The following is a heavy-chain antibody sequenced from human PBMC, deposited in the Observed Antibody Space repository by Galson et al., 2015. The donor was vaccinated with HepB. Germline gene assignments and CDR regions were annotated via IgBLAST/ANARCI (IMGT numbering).Heavy chain of an antibody. J-gene: IGHJ4*02. CDR3: ARDRGRTDYYDSSGYPFDY. CDR1: RGTFSSYT. D-gene: IGHD3-22*01. CDR2: IIPILGIA. V-gene: IGHV1-69*04. Sequence: SVKVSCKASRGTFSSYTLNWVRQAPGQGLEWMGRIIPILGIANYAQKFQGRVTITADRSTNTAYMELSSLRSEDTAVYYCARDRGRTDYYDSSGYPFDYRGQGTVVTVSS.